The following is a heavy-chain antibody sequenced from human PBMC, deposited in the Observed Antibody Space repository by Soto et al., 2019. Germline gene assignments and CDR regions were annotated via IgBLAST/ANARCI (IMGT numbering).Heavy chain of an antibody. D-gene: IGHD2-21*02. CDR2: IYWDDDK. CDR3: AHYNWVTYLFDF. Sequence: QITLKESGPTLVKPTQTLTLTCTFSGFSFSTSGVAVNWIRQPPGKALEWLALIYWDDDKRYNPSLRNRLTITNDTSKTQVVLTMTNMDPVDTATYYCAHYNWVTYLFDFWGQGTLVTVSS. J-gene: IGHJ4*02. CDR1: GFSFSTSGVA. V-gene: IGHV2-5*02.